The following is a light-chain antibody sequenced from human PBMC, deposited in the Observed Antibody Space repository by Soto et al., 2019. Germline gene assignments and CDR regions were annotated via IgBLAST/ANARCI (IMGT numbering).Light chain of an antibody. Sequence: DIQMTQSPSTLSASVGDRVTITCRASQSISSWLAWYQQKPGKAPKLLIYKASSLESGVPSRFSGSGSGTEFTLTISSLQPDDFATYYCQQYNSYSYPCGQGTKLEIK. J-gene: IGKJ2*01. V-gene: IGKV1-5*03. CDR1: QSISSW. CDR2: KAS. CDR3: QQYNSYSYP.